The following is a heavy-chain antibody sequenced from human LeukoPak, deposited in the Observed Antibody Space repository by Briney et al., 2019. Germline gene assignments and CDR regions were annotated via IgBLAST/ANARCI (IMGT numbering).Heavy chain of an antibody. J-gene: IGHJ6*03. CDR1: GFTFDDYA. CDR3: AKAPYCSSTSCSVDYYYYMDV. V-gene: IGHV3-43D*04. Sequence: PGGSLRLSCAASGFTFDDYAMHWVRHAPGKGLEWVSLISWDGGSTYYADSVKGRFTISRDNIKNSLYLQMNSLRAEGTALYYCAKAPYCSSTSCSVDYYYYMDVWGKGTTVTVSS. CDR2: ISWDGGST. D-gene: IGHD2-2*01.